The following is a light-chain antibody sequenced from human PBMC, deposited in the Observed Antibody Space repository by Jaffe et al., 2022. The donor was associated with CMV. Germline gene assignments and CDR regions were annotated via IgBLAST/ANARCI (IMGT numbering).Light chain of an antibody. J-gene: IGLJ2*01. CDR1: TIGTRH. CDR2: YDS. V-gene: IGLV3-21*04. CDR3: QVWDTSSDHLV. Sequence: SYVLTQPPSVSVAPGQTARITCGGNTIGTRHVHWYQQEPGQAPVLLIFYDSDRPSGIPDRFSGSNSGNTATLTITRVEAGDEADYYCQVWDTSSDHLVFGGGTKLTVL.